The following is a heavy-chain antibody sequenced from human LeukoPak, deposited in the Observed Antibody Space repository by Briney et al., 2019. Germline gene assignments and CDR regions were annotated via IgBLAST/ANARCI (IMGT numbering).Heavy chain of an antibody. CDR3: ARHPHDYGPQRGTDY. CDR1: GYSTSSGYY. CDR2: IYYSGST. J-gene: IGHJ4*02. Sequence: SETLSLTCTVSGYSTSSGYYWGWIRQPPGNGLEWIGSIYYSGSTYYNPSLKSRVTISVDTSKNQFSLKLSSVAAADTAVYYCARHPHDYGPQRGTDYWGQGTLVTVSS. D-gene: IGHD4-17*01. V-gene: IGHV4-38-2*02.